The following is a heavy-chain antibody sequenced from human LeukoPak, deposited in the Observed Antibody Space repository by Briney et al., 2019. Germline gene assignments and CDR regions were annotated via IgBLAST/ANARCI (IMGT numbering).Heavy chain of an antibody. CDR1: GFTVSRYY. D-gene: IGHD3-16*01. CDR2: IADGGTT. Sequence: GGSLRLSCAASGFTVSRYYMTWVRQAPGKGLDWVSVIADGGTTNYADSVEGRFTISRDNSKNTLYLQMNSLRAEDTAVYYCASSATTPGGFDYWGQGTLVTVSS. CDR3: ASSATTPGGFDY. V-gene: IGHV3-66*01. J-gene: IGHJ4*02.